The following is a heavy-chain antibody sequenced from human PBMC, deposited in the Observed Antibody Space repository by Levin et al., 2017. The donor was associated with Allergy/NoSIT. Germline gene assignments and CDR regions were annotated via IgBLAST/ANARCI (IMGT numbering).Heavy chain of an antibody. CDR3: ARAGYSSSWYGGGQTYYFDY. Sequence: GESLKISCAASGFTFSSYWMHWVRQAPGKGLVWVSRINSDGSSTSYADSVKGRFTISRDNAKNTLYLQMNSLRAEDTAVYYCARAGYSSSWYGGGQTYYFDYWGQGTLVTVSS. D-gene: IGHD6-13*01. J-gene: IGHJ4*02. CDR2: INSDGSST. V-gene: IGHV3-74*01. CDR1: GFTFSSYW.